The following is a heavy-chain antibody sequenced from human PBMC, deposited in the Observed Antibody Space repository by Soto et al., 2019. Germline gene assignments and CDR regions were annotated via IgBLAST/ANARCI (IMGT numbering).Heavy chain of an antibody. Sequence: GASVKVSCKVSGYTLTELSMHWVRQAPGKGLEWMGGFDPEDGETIYAQKFQGRVTMTEDTSTDTAYMELSSLRSEDTAVYYCATVWLRSPPTDYWGQGTLVTVSS. CDR3: ATVWLRSPPTDY. J-gene: IGHJ4*02. D-gene: IGHD5-12*01. CDR1: GYTLTELS. CDR2: FDPEDGET. V-gene: IGHV1-24*01.